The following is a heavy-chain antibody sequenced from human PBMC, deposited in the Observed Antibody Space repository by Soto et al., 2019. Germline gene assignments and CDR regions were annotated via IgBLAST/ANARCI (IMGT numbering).Heavy chain of an antibody. CDR2: IWYDGSNQ. CDR1: GFSFTTYG. D-gene: IGHD2-21*02. Sequence: QVQLVESGGGVVQPGRSLRLSCVASGFSFTTYGLHWVRQAPGKGLEWVAVIWYDGSNQYYADSVKGRFTISRDNSKNIQYLEMNSMRVEDTAVYYCVKDHCGGDCYSDPYFDYWGEGTLVTVSS. V-gene: IGHV3-33*06. J-gene: IGHJ4*02. CDR3: VKDHCGGDCYSDPYFDY.